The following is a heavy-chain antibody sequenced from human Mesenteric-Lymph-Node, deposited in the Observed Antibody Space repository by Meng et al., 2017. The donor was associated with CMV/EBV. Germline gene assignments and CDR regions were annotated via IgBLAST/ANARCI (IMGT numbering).Heavy chain of an antibody. CDR3: ARGPNCRCGTCYAISHYYGMDV. CDR1: GFTFSSSY. D-gene: IGHD2-15*01. J-gene: IGHJ6*02. CDR2: ITYDGSEK. Sequence: GESLKISCVASGFTFSSSYMSWIRQAPGKGLEWVSNITYDGSEKAYAGSVKGRFTISRDNTKNSLYLQMNSPRAEDTAVYYCARGPNCRCGTCYAISHYYGMDVWGQGTTVTVSS. V-gene: IGHV3-7*01.